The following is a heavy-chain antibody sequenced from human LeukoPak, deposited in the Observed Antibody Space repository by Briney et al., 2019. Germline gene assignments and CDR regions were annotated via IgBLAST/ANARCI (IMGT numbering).Heavy chain of an antibody. Sequence: GGTLRLSCAASGFTLSSYGMSWVRQAPGRGLEWVSTITGSGGNTYDADSVKGRFTISRDNSKNTLYLQMNSLRAEDTAVYYCANNGRTRSFDIWGQGTMVTVSS. CDR1: GFTLSSYG. V-gene: IGHV3-23*01. CDR3: ANNGRTRSFDI. J-gene: IGHJ3*02. CDR2: ITGSGGNT. D-gene: IGHD2-8*01.